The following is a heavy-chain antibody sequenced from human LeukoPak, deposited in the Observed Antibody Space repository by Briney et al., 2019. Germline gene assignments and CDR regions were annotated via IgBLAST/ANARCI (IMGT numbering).Heavy chain of an antibody. D-gene: IGHD6-13*01. CDR1: GFTFSSYA. CDR3: AKQRIAAAGIARPLDY. Sequence: GGSLRLSCAASGFTFSSYAMSWVHQAPGKGLEWVSGISGSGGSTYYTDSVKGRFTISRDNSKNTLYLQMNSLRAEDTAVYYCAKQRIAAAGIARPLDYWGQGTLVTVSS. CDR2: ISGSGGST. V-gene: IGHV3-23*01. J-gene: IGHJ4*02.